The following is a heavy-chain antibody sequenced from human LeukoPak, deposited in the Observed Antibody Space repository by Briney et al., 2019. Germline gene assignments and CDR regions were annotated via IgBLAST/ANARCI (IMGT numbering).Heavy chain of an antibody. CDR2: INTANGNT. CDR1: GYTFTNYP. CDR3: ARDSAFADY. Sequence: ASVKVSRKASGYTFTNYPMHWVRLAPGQRLEWMGWINTANGNTKYSQKFQDRLTITRDTSASTGYMELSSLISEDTAIYYCARDSAFADYWGQGTLVIVSS. J-gene: IGHJ4*02. V-gene: IGHV1-3*04. D-gene: IGHD3-3*02.